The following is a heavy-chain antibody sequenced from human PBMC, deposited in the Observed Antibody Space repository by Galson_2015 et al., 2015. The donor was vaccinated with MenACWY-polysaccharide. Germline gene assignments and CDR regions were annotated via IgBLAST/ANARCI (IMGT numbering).Heavy chain of an antibody. CDR1: GDSVSSDSAA. Sequence: CAISGDSVSSDSAAWNWIRESPSRDLEWLGRTYYRSKWNNDYAVSVKGRITITPDTSNNQVSLQLLSVTPEDTGIYFCAREPKQLPSPYSYYFLMAVWGKGTAVIVSS. CDR2: TYYRSKWNN. V-gene: IGHV6-1*01. CDR3: AREPKQLPSPYSYYFLMAV. J-gene: IGHJ6*03. D-gene: IGHD1-26*01.